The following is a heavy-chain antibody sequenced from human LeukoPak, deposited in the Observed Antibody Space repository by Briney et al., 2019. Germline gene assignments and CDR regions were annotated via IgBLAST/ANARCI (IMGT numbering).Heavy chain of an antibody. D-gene: IGHD3-3*01. Sequence: GGSLRLSCAASGFTFSSYAMSWVRQAPGKGLEWVSAISGSGDSTYYADSVKGRFTISRDNSKNTLYLQMNSLRAEDTAVYYCAKDRTSYYDFWSGYYPGGFDYWGQGTLVTVSS. J-gene: IGHJ4*02. CDR3: AKDRTSYYDFWSGYYPGGFDY. CDR2: ISGSGDST. V-gene: IGHV3-23*01. CDR1: GFTFSSYA.